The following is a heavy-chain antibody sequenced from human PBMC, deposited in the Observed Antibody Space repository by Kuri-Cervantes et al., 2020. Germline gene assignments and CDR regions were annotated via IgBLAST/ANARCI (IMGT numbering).Heavy chain of an antibody. CDR3: ARGQANYYDSSGYYYGHAFDI. J-gene: IGHJ3*02. V-gene: IGHV4-59*05. Sequence: ESLKISCTVSGGSISSYYWSWIRQPPGKGLEWIGSIYYNGSTYYNPSLKSRVTISVDTSKNQFSLKLSSVTAADTAVYYCARGQANYYDSSGYYYGHAFDIRGQGTMVTVSS. CDR2: IYYNGST. CDR1: GGSISSYY. D-gene: IGHD3-22*01.